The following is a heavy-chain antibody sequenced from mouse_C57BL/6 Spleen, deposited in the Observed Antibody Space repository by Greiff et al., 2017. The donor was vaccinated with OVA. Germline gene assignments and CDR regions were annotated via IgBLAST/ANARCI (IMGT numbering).Heavy chain of an antibody. V-gene: IGHV1-26*01. D-gene: IGHD1-1*01. CDR1: GYTFTDYY. CDR2: INPNNGGT. CDR3: ARSSRQSYWYFDV. Sequence: EVQLQQSGPELVKPGASVKISCKASGYTFTDYYMNWVKQSHGQSLEWIGDINPNNGGTSYNQKFKGKATLTVDKSSSTAYMELRSLTSEDSAVYYCARSSRQSYWYFDVWGTGTTVTVSS. J-gene: IGHJ1*03.